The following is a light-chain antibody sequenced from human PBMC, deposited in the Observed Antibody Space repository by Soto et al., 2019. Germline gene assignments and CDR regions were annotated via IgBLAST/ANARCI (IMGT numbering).Light chain of an antibody. Sequence: ILMTQSPSSLSASVGDGVTITCRASQSISSYLNWYQQKPGKAPKLLIYAASSLQSGVPSRFSGSGSGTDFTLTISSLQPEDFATYYCQQSYSTPLTFGGGTKVDIK. CDR3: QQSYSTPLT. J-gene: IGKJ4*01. V-gene: IGKV1-39*01. CDR2: AAS. CDR1: QSISSY.